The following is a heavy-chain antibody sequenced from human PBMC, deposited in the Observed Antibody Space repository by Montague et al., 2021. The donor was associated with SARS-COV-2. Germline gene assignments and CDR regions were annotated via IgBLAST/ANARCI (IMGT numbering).Heavy chain of an antibody. CDR2: ICYRGNT. CDR1: GAWNSGAY. Sequence: SETLSLTCTGLGAWNSGAYRRSTRLNPGHHLHSNAYICYRGNTKYNHSLKSRVTISVDTSKNHFTLRLSSVTAADTAVYYCANFRRTQLLFGTLYYGMDVWGQGTTVTVSS. D-gene: IGHD2-2*01. J-gene: IGHJ6*02. V-gene: IGHV4-59*01. CDR3: ANFRRTQLLFGTLYYGMDV.